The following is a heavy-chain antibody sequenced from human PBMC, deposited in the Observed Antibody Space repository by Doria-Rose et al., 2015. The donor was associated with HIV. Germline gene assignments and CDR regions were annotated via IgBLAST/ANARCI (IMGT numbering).Heavy chain of an antibody. Sequence: QESGPALVKPTETLTLTCTVSGVSLSSPGMGVSWIRQPPGKALEWLANIFSDDERSYQTSLKSRLTISRGTSKSQVVLTMTDMDPVDTATYYCARIKSSRWYHKYYFGFWGQGTLVIVSA. CDR1: GVSLSSPGMG. D-gene: IGHD6-13*01. J-gene: IGHJ4*02. V-gene: IGHV2-26*01. CDR2: IFSDDER. CDR3: ARIKSSRWYHKYYFGF.